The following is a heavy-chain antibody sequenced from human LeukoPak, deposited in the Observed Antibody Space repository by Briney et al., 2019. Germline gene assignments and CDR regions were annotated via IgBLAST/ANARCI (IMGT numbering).Heavy chain of an antibody. D-gene: IGHD3-22*01. J-gene: IGHJ4*02. CDR3: ARETPYYYDSSGYYYRLLDY. CDR1: GGSISSYY. Sequence: SETPSLTCTVSGGSISSYYWSWIRQPPGKGLEWIGYIYYSGSTNYNPSLKSRVTISVDTSKNQFSLKLSSVTAADTAVYYCARETPYYYDSSGYYYRLLDYWGQGTLVTVSS. V-gene: IGHV4-59*01. CDR2: IYYSGST.